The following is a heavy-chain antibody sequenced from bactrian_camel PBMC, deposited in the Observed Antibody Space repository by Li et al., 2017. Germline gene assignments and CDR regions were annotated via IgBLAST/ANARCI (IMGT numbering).Heavy chain of an antibody. CDR1: GLTASNYC. CDR3: AADVFGHTYCSDSYSPAFDN. D-gene: IGHD2*01. CDR2: VDGAGYT. V-gene: IGHV3S53*01. J-gene: IGHJ4*01. Sequence: VQLVESGAGSVEAGGSLRLSCIVSGLTASNYCMGWFRQAPGKERDGVAAVDGAGYTSYARSVRGRFTISKDAVKDTVYLQMNSLKPEDTSMYYCAADVFGHTYCSDSYSPAFDNWGQGTQVTVS.